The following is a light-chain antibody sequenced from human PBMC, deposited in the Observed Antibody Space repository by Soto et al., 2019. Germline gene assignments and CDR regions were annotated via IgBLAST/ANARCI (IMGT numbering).Light chain of an antibody. V-gene: IGLV2-18*02. CDR3: SSYTSSNTLV. Sequence: QSALTQPPSVSGSPGQSVTISCTGTSSDVGSYNRVSWYQQPPGTVPKLMIYEVSNRPSGVPDRFSGSKSGNTASLTISGLQAEDEADYYCSSYTSSNTLVFGGGTQLTVL. CDR1: SSDVGSYNR. CDR2: EVS. J-gene: IGLJ2*01.